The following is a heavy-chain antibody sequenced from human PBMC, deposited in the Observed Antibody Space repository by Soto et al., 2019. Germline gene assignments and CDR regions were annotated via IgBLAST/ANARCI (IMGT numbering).Heavy chain of an antibody. CDR1: GYTFTSYV. J-gene: IGHJ3*02. V-gene: IGHV1-18*01. D-gene: IGHD2-15*01. Sequence: ASVKVSCKASGYTFTSYVISWVRQAPGQGLERMGWISAYNGNTNYAQKLQGRVTMTTDTSTSTAYMELGSLRSGDTAVYYCARDLIKVVAAKNQRYAFDIWGQGTMVTVSS. CDR2: ISAYNGNT. CDR3: ARDLIKVVAAKNQRYAFDI.